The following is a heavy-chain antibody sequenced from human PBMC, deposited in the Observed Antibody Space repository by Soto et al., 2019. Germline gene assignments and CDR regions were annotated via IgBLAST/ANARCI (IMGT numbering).Heavy chain of an antibody. CDR2: IFYSGTA. V-gene: IGHV4-39*01. CDR3: ARHAVLWVPAAIGPY. J-gene: IGHJ4*02. CDR1: GGSISTSQYY. Sequence: SLTSTVYGGSISTSQYYSGLIRPPPGKGLEWIGSIFYSGTAYYNPSLKSRVTISVDTSKNQFSLKLSSVTVADTAVYYCARHAVLWVPAAIGPYWGQGALVTVSS. D-gene: IGHD2-2*01.